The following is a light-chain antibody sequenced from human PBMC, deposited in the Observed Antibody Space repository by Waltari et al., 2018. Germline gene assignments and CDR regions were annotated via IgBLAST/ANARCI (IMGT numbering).Light chain of an antibody. V-gene: IGKV3-20*01. Sequence: IVLTQSPGTLSLSPGERATLSCRASQSVNKNYLAWYQQKPGQAPGLLISVASSRATGIPDRFGGSGSGTDFTLTISRLEPEDFAVYYCQQYGSSPWTFGQGTKVEIK. CDR1: QSVNKNY. CDR3: QQYGSSPWT. CDR2: VAS. J-gene: IGKJ1*01.